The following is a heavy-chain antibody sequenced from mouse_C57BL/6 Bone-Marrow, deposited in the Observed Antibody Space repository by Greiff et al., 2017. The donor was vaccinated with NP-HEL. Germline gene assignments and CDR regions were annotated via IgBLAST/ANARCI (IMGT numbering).Heavy chain of an antibody. V-gene: IGHV1-81*01. CDR2: IYPRSGNT. J-gene: IGHJ3*01. CDR1: GYTFTSYG. CDR3: ARGGLTQFAY. Sequence: QVQLQQSGAELARPGASVKLSCKASGYTFTSYGISWVKQRTGQGLEWIGEIYPRSGNTYYNEKFKGKATLTADKSSSTAYMELRSLTSEDSAVYFCARGGLTQFAYWGQGTLVTVSA. D-gene: IGHD4-1*01.